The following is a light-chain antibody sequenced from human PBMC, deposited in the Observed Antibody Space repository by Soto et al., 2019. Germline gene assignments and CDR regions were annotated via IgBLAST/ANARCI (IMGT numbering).Light chain of an antibody. Sequence: QSALTQPASVSGSPGQSITISCTGTSSDVGSYNYVSWYQFYPGKAPKLMIYDVSNRPSGVSDRFSGSKSGNTASLTISRLLAEDEADYYCSSYTSSSFPVIYGGGTKLTVL. CDR2: DVS. J-gene: IGLJ2*01. CDR3: SSYTSSSFPVI. V-gene: IGLV2-14*03. CDR1: SSDVGSYNY.